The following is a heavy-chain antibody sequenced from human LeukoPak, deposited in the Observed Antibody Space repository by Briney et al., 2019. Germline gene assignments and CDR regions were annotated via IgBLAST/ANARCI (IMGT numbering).Heavy chain of an antibody. Sequence: AASVKVSCKASGYTFTSYDINWARQAAGQGLEWMGWMNPNTGNSGYARRFQGRVTMTRDTSIDTAYMELSSLGSEDTAVYYCARKTCSSTSCLHPWGQGTLVTVSS. V-gene: IGHV1-8*01. J-gene: IGHJ5*02. CDR3: ARKTCSSTSCLHP. D-gene: IGHD2-2*01. CDR2: MNPNTGNS. CDR1: GYTFTSYD.